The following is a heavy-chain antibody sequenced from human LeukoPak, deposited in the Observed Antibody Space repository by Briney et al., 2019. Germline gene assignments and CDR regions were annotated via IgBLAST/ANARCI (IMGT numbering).Heavy chain of an antibody. CDR1: GFTFSSYA. V-gene: IGHV3-30*04. CDR2: ISYDGSNK. J-gene: IGHJ4*02. CDR3: ARSQTYYYDSSGFAPFDY. D-gene: IGHD3-22*01. Sequence: GGSLRLSCAASGFTFSSYAMHWVRQAPGKGLEWVAVISYDGSNKYYADSVKGRFTISRDNSKNTLYLQMNSLRAEDTAVYYCARSQTYYYDSSGFAPFDYWGPGTLVTVSS.